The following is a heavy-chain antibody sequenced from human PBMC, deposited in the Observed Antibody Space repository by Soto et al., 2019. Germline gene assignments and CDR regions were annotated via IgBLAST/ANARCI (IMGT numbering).Heavy chain of an antibody. CDR1: GGSISSGGYY. D-gene: IGHD6-13*01. Sequence: QVQLQESGPGLVKPSQTLSLTCTVSGGSISSGGYYWSWIRQHPGKGLEWIGYIYYSGSTYYTPSLKTRGTMSVDTSKTPCSLKLSSVTAAGTAVYYCARVFSDRSSFFDPWGQGTLVTVSS. CDR3: ARVFSDRSSFFDP. CDR2: IYYSGST. V-gene: IGHV4-31*03. J-gene: IGHJ5*02.